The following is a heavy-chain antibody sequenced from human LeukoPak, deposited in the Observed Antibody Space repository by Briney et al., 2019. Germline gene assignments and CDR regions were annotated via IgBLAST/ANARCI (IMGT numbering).Heavy chain of an antibody. CDR3: ARVYSGSIIGCYFDY. V-gene: IGHV1-2*02. J-gene: IGHJ4*02. CDR2: INPNSGGT. Sequence: GASVKVSCKASGYTFTGYYMHWVRQAPGQGLEWMGWINPNSGGTNYAQKFQGRVTMTRDTSISTAYMELSRLRSDDTAVYYCARVYSGSIIGCYFDYWGQGTLVTVSS. CDR1: GYTFTGYY. D-gene: IGHD1-26*01.